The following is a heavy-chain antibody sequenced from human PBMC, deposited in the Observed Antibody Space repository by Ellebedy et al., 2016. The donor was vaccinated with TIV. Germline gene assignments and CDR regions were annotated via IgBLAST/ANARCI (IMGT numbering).Heavy chain of an antibody. Sequence: MPSETLSLTCTVSGGSISSRSYYWGWIRQPPGKGLEWNGSIYYSGSTYYNPSLKSRVTISVDTSKNQFSLKLSSVTAADTAVYYCARHPDSTNWYMVWWFDPWGQGTLVTVSS. J-gene: IGHJ5*02. CDR2: IYYSGST. CDR3: ARHPDSTNWYMVWWFDP. V-gene: IGHV4-39*01. CDR1: GGSISSRSYY. D-gene: IGHD6-13*01.